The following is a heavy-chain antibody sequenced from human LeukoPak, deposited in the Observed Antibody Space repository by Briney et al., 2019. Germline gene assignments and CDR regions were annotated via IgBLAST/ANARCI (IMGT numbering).Heavy chain of an antibody. CDR3: ARGPYYDFWSGYSEY. CDR1: GFTFSSYG. CDR2: IWYDGSNK. V-gene: IGHV3-33*01. Sequence: GGSLRLSCAASGFTFSSYGMHWVRQAPGKGLEWVAVIWYDGSNKYYADSVKGRFTISGDNSKNTLYLQMNSLRAEDTAVYYCARGPYYDFWSGYSEYWGQGTLVTVSS. D-gene: IGHD3-3*01. J-gene: IGHJ4*02.